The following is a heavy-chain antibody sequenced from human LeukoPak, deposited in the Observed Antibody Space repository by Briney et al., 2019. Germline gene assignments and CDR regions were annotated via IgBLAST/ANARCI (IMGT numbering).Heavy chain of an antibody. CDR3: ALRSIDTANWFDP. V-gene: IGHV4-34*01. CDR1: GGSFSGYY. CDR2: INHSGST. Sequence: SETLSLTCAVYGGSFSGYYWSWIRQPPGKGLEWIGEINHSGSTNYNPSLKSRVTILIDTSKNQFSLKLSSVTAADTAVYYCALRSIDTANWFDPWGQGTLVTVSS. J-gene: IGHJ5*02.